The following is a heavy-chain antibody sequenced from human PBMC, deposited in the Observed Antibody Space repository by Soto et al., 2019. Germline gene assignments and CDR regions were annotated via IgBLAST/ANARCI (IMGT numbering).Heavy chain of an antibody. CDR3: AKDPDDYYYDSSGYYSYYFDY. CDR1: GFTFSSYA. V-gene: IGHV3-23*01. CDR2: ISGSGGST. D-gene: IGHD3-22*01. Sequence: EVQLLESGGGLVKPGGSLRLSCAASGFTFSSYAMSWVRQAPGKGLEWVSAISGSGGSTYYADSVKGRFTISRDNSKNMLYLQTNSLRAEDTAVYYCAKDPDDYYYDSSGYYSYYFDYWGQGTLVTVSS. J-gene: IGHJ4*02.